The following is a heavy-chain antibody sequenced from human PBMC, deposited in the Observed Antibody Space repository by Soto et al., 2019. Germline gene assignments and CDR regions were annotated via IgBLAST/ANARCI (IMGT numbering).Heavy chain of an antibody. D-gene: IGHD7-27*01. CDR3: AHSQTNWGSGDYFDY. J-gene: IGHJ4*02. CDR2: IYWDDDK. V-gene: IGHV2-5*02. Sequence: QITLKESGPTLVKPTQTLTLTCTFSGFSLSTSGVGVGWIRQPPGKALEWLALIYWDDDKRYSPSLKSRLTITKDTSKNQVVLTMTNMEPVDTAAYYCAHSQTNWGSGDYFDYWGQGTLVTVSS. CDR1: GFSLSTSGVG.